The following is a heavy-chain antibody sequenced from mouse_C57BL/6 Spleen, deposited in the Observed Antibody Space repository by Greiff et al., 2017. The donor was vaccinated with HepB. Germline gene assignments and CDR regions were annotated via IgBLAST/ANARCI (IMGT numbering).Heavy chain of an antibody. V-gene: IGHV1-52*01. CDR2: IDPSDSET. Sequence: QVQLKQPGAELVRPGSSVKLSCKASGYTFTSYWMHWVKQRPIQGLEWIGNIDPSDSETHYNQKFKDKATLTVDKSSSTAYMQLSSLTSEDSAVYYCARSHGNYYFDYWGQGTTLTVSS. J-gene: IGHJ2*01. D-gene: IGHD2-1*01. CDR1: GYTFTSYW. CDR3: ARSHGNYYFDY.